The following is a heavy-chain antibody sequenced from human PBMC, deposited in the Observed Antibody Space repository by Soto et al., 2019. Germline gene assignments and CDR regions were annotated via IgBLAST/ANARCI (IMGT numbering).Heavy chain of an antibody. CDR3: ARGPQDSYGMDV. CDR1: GYSFSDYT. V-gene: IGHV1-3*04. J-gene: IGHJ6*02. Sequence: QVHLVQSGAEVKKPGASVKVSCKASGYSFSDYTIHWVRRAPGQPPEWMARINTGTASTEYSQKFKGRVTITKDTSATTAYMDLSSLRYEDTAVYYCARGPQDSYGMDVWGQGTTVTVS. CDR2: INTGTAST.